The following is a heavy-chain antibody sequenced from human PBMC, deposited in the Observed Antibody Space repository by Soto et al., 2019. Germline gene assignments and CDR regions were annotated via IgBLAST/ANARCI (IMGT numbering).Heavy chain of an antibody. CDR2: ICYSGST. CDR3: DRVRGRRYGMDV. J-gene: IGHJ6*02. D-gene: IGHD3-10*01. V-gene: IGHV4-30-4*01. Sequence: QVQLQESGPGLVKPSQTLSLTCTVSGGSISSGDYYWRWIRQPPGKGLEWIGYICYSGSTYYNPSLKSRVTISVDTSKNQFSLKLSSVTAADTAVYYCDRVRGRRYGMDVWGQGTTVTVSS. CDR1: GGSISSGDYY.